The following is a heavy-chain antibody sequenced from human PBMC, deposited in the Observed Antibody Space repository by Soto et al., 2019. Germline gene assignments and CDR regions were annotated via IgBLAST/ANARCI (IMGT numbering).Heavy chain of an antibody. V-gene: IGHV4-34*01. D-gene: IGHD1-26*01. CDR2: INHSGSA. CDR3: ARGLISGSHYSGGWYYFDS. Sequence: SATLSLTCDVYGGSFSDYIWTWILQTPGKGLQWIGQINHSGSANYNPSLKSRVTISVHTSSSQFSLELSSVTAADTAVYYCARGLISGSHYSGGWYYFDSWGQGTQVTVS. J-gene: IGHJ4*02. CDR1: GGSFSDYI.